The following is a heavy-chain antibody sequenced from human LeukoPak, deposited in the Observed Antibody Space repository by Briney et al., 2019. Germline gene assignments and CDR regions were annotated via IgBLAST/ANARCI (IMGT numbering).Heavy chain of an antibody. CDR2: ISSSSSTI. CDR3: ARDPTPYNWNHDAFDI. J-gene: IGHJ3*02. CDR1: GFTFSSYA. V-gene: IGHV3-48*01. Sequence: GGSLRLSCASSGFTFSSYAMNWVRQAPGKGLEWVSYISSSSSTIYYADSVKGRFIISRDNAKNSLYQQMNSLRAEDTAVYYCARDPTPYNWNHDAFDIWGQGTMVTVSS. D-gene: IGHD1-14*01.